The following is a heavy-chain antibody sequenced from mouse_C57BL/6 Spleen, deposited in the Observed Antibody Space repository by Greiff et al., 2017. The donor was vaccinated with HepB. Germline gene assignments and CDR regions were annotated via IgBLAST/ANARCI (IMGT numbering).Heavy chain of an antibody. CDR1: GFNIKDYY. CDR2: IDPEDGDT. CDR3: TTDSSGYGDY. J-gene: IGHJ4*01. Sequence: EVQLQQSGAELVRPGASVKLSCTASGFNIKDYYMHWVKQRPEQGLEWIGRIDPEDGDTEYAPKFQGKATMTVDTSSNTAYLQLSSLTSEDTAVYYGTTDSSGYGDYWGQGTSVTVSS. V-gene: IGHV14-1*01. D-gene: IGHD3-2*02.